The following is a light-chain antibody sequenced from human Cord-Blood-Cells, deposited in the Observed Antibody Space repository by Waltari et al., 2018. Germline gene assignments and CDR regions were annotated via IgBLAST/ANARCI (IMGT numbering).Light chain of an antibody. V-gene: IGLV2-11*01. CDR1: SSDFGCYKL. CDR3: CSYAGSYTYV. J-gene: IGLJ1*01. Sequence: QASPTPPRPVSGSPGQSVHISCTGTSSDFGCYKLGSWYQQHPGKAPKLMIYDVSKRPSGVPDRFSGSKSGNTASLTISGLQAEDEADYYCCSYAGSYTYVFGTGTKVTVL. CDR2: DVS.